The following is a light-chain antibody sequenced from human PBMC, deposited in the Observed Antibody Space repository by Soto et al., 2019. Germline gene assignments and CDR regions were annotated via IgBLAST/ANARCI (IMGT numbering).Light chain of an antibody. CDR3: HQYNTYWT. J-gene: IGKJ1*01. CDR2: DAT. CDR1: QSISSY. V-gene: IGKV1-39*01. Sequence: DIQMTHSPTSLPASIGDSVTITCRASQSISSYLNWYQQKPGKXTXXLIYDATNLQSGVPSRFTGIGSGTDFTPTISSLQPDDSGSDDCHQYNTYWTFGQGTKVDIK.